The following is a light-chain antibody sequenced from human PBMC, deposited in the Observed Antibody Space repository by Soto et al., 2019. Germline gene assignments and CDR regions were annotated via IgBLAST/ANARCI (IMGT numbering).Light chain of an antibody. J-gene: IGLJ1*01. Sequence: QSVLTQPASVSGSPGQAITISCTGTSSDIGSYDYVSWYQQHPGKAPKLMIYDVGNRPSGVSNRFSGSKSGNTASLTISGLQAEYEADYYCSSFTSSTTYVFGTGTKLTVL. V-gene: IGLV2-14*01. CDR1: SSDIGSYDY. CDR3: SSFTSSTTYV. CDR2: DVG.